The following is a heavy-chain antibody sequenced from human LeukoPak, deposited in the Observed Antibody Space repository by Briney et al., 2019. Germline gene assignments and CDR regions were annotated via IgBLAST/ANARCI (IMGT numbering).Heavy chain of an antibody. Sequence: SVKVSCKASGGTFSSYAISWVRQAPGQGLEWMGGIIPIFGTANYAQKFQGRVTITADESTSTAYMELSSLRSEDTAVYYCARERGGATPLFDYWGQGTLVTVSS. D-gene: IGHD1-26*01. J-gene: IGHJ4*02. CDR1: GGTFSSYA. V-gene: IGHV1-69*13. CDR3: ARERGGATPLFDY. CDR2: IIPIFGTA.